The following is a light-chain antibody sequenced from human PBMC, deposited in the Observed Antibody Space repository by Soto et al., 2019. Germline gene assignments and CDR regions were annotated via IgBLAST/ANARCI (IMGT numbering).Light chain of an antibody. Sequence: DIQMTQSPSTLSASVGDRVTIACRASQSISSYLAWYQQKPGKAPNLLIYKASTLASGVPSRFTGGGSGTDFTLTINSLQPDDSATYFCQQYNSYSYTLGQGTKVDIK. CDR2: KAS. CDR1: QSISSY. J-gene: IGKJ2*01. V-gene: IGKV1-5*03. CDR3: QQYNSYSYT.